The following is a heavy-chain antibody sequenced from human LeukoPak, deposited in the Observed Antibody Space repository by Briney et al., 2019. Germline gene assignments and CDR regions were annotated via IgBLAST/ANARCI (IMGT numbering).Heavy chain of an antibody. CDR1: GFTFSYYG. D-gene: IGHD3-10*01. Sequence: PGGSLRLSCAASGFTFSYYGMYWVRQAPGKGLEWVAFVQYDGNAKYYADSVKGRFTISRDNSKNTLYLQMNSLRAEDTAVYYCAKDLSGSYGYFDYWGQGTLVTVSS. V-gene: IGHV3-30*02. J-gene: IGHJ4*02. CDR2: VQYDGNAK. CDR3: AKDLSGSYGYFDY.